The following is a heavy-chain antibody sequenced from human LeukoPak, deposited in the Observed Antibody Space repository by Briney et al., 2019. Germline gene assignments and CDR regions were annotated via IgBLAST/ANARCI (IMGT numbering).Heavy chain of an antibody. CDR2: MNPNSGNT. D-gene: IGHD2-2*01. CDR3: ARGLMTFYCSSTSCYFDY. J-gene: IGHJ4*02. CDR1: GYTFTSYD. V-gene: IGHV1-8*03. Sequence: GASVKVSCKASGYTFTSYDINWVRQATAQGLEWMGWMNPNSGNTGYAQKFQGRVTITRNTSISTAYMELSSLRSEDTAVYYCARGLMTFYCSSTSCYFDYWGQGTLVTVSS.